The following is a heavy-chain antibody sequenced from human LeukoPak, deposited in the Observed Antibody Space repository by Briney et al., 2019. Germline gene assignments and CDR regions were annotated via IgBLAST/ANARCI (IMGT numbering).Heavy chain of an antibody. Sequence: GGSLRLSCAASEFIFSGYWMNWVRQAPGKGLEWVANIKQDGSEKQYVDSVRGRFTISRDNAKNSLYLQMNSLRVEDTAVYYCARDGFVGAADYWGQGTLVTVST. V-gene: IGHV3-7*01. D-gene: IGHD6-13*01. J-gene: IGHJ4*02. CDR1: EFIFSGYW. CDR3: ARDGFVGAADY. CDR2: IKQDGSEK.